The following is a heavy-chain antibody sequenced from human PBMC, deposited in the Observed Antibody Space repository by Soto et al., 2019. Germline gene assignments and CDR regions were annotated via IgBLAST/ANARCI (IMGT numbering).Heavy chain of an antibody. V-gene: IGHV1-69*01. CDR2: IIPIFCTA. D-gene: IGHD5-18*01. J-gene: IGHJ5*02. CDR1: GGTFSSYA. Sequence: QVQLVQSGAEVKKPGSSVKVSCKASGGTFSSYAISWVRQAPEQGLEWMGGIIPIFCTANYAQKFQGRVTITADESTSTAYMELSSLRSEDTAVYYCASRGYSYGGWFDPWGQGTLVTVSS. CDR3: ASRGYSYGGWFDP.